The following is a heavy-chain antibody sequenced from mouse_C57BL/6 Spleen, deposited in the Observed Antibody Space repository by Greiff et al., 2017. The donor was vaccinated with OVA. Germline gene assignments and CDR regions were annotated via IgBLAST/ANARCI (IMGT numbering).Heavy chain of an antibody. D-gene: IGHD1-1*01. Sequence: QVQLKESGPGLVQPSQSLSITCTVSGFSLTSYGVHWVRQSPGKGLEWLGVIWSGGSTDCNAAFISRLSISKDNSKSQVFFKMNSLEADDTAIYYCARNFWDCGSSYAWFAYWGQGTLVTVSA. CDR2: IWSGGST. V-gene: IGHV2-2*01. CDR1: GFSLTSYG. CDR3: ARNFWDCGSSYAWFAY. J-gene: IGHJ3*01.